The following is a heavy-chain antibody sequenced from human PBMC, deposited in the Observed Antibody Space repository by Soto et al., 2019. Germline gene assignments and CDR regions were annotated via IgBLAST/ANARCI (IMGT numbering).Heavy chain of an antibody. J-gene: IGHJ3*02. D-gene: IGHD3-22*01. CDR1: GFTVSSNY. V-gene: IGHV3-53*01. Sequence: GGSLRLSCAASGFTVSSNYMSWVRQAPGKGLEWVSVIYSGGSTYYADSVKGRFTISRDNSKNTLYLQMNSLRAEDTAVYYCAKHRVVVITWAHNAAFDIWGQGTMVTVSS. CDR2: IYSGGST. CDR3: AKHRVVVITWAHNAAFDI.